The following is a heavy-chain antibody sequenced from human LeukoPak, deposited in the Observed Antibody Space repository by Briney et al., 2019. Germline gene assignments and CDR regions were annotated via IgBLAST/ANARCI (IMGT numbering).Heavy chain of an antibody. CDR1: GGSISSYY. D-gene: IGHD1-1*01. Sequence: SETLSLTCTVSGGSISSYYWSWIRQPPGKGLEWIGYIYYSGSTNYNPSLKSRVTISVDTSKNQFSLKLSSVTAADTAVYYCASQNLGTSLGIGYWGQGTLVTVSS. CDR2: IYYSGST. V-gene: IGHV4-59*01. J-gene: IGHJ4*02. CDR3: ASQNLGTSLGIGY.